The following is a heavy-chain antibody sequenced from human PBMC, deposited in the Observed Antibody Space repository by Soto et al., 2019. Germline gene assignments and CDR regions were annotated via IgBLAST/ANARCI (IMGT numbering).Heavy chain of an antibody. V-gene: IGHV3-30-3*01. CDR3: ASGTYYYDSSGYYPFPCEDY. CDR1: GFTFSSYA. D-gene: IGHD3-22*01. Sequence: GGSLRLSCAASGFTFSSYAMHWVRQAPGKGLEWVAVISYDGSNKYYADSVKGRFTISRDNSKNTLYLQMNSLRAEDTAVYYCASGTYYYDSSGYYPFPCEDYWGQGTLVTVSS. CDR2: ISYDGSNK. J-gene: IGHJ4*02.